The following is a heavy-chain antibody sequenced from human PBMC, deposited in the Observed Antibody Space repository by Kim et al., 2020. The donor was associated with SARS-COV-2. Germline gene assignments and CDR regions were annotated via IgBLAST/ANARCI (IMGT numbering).Heavy chain of an antibody. CDR3: ARHAVAGGLFYYYYGMDV. V-gene: IGHV5-10-1*01. D-gene: IGHD6-19*01. CDR1: GYSFTSYW. CDR2: IDPSDSYT. J-gene: IGHJ6*02. Sequence: GESLKISCKGSGYSFTSYWISWVRQMPGKGLEWMGRIDPSDSYTNYSPSFQGHVTISADKSISTAYLQWSSLKASDTAMYYCARHAVAGGLFYYYYGMDVWGQGTTVTVSS.